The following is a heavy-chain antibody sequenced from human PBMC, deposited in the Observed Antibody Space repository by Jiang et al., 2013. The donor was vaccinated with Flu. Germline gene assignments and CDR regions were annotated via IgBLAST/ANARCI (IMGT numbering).Heavy chain of an antibody. CDR1: GDSVSSNSAA. CDR2: TYYRSKWYN. CDR3: ARMVGASPDY. Sequence: QTLSLTCAVSGDSVSSNSAAWNWIRQSPLRGLEWLGRTYYRSKWYNDYAVSVKNRITINPDTSKNQFSLQLNSVTPEDTAVYYCARMVGASPDYWGQGTLVTVSS. J-gene: IGHJ4*02. D-gene: IGHD1-26*01. V-gene: IGHV6-1*01.